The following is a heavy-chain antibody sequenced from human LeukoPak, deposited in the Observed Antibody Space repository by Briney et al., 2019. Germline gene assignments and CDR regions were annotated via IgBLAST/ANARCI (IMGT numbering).Heavy chain of an antibody. CDR3: ARDLVDFWSGYYGFDP. Sequence: SETLSLTCTVSGGSISSYYWSWIWQPPGKGLEWIGYIYYSGSTNYNPSLKSRVTISVDTSKNQFSLKLSSVTAADTAVYYCARDLVDFWSGYYGFDPWGQGTLVTVSS. J-gene: IGHJ5*02. D-gene: IGHD3-3*01. V-gene: IGHV4-59*01. CDR1: GGSISSYY. CDR2: IYYSGST.